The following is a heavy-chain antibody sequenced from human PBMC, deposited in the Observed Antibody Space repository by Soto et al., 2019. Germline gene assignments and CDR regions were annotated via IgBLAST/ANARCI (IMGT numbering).Heavy chain of an antibody. CDR1: GFTFSNAW. Sequence: GGSLRLSCAASGFTFSNAWMSWVRQAPGKGLEWVGRIKRKTDGGTTDYAAPVKGRFTISREDSKNTLYLQMNSLKTEDTAVYYCVNFRDPWGQGTLVTGSS. CDR3: VNFRDP. D-gene: IGHD3-3*01. CDR2: IKRKTDGGTT. J-gene: IGHJ5*02. V-gene: IGHV3-15*01.